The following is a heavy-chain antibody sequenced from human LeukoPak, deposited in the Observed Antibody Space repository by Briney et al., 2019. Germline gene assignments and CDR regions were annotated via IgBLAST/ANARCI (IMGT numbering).Heavy chain of an antibody. V-gene: IGHV1-69*06. Sequence: SVKVSCKAAGATFTSYAISWVRQAPGQGLEWMGGIIPIFDTANSTQKFQGRVTITADKSTSTAYMELSSLRSEDTAVYYCARVPVLRYCSSTSCFNPGGGAFDIWGQGTMVTVSS. D-gene: IGHD2-2*01. CDR3: ARVPVLRYCSSTSCFNPGGGAFDI. CDR2: IIPIFDTA. J-gene: IGHJ3*02. CDR1: GATFTSYA.